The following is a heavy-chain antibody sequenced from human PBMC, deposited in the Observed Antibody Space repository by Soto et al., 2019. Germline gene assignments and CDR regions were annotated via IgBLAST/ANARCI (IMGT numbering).Heavy chain of an antibody. CDR1: GESLSGYY. CDR2: INHSGGT. V-gene: IGHV4-34*01. D-gene: IGHD3-22*01. J-gene: IGHJ4*02. CDR3: AGRNGYYSGIDY. Sequence: QVQLQQWGAGLLKPSETLSLTCAVYGESLSGYYWSWIRQTPGKGLEWIGEINHSGGTDYNPSLKSRVTISSDPSKNQLSLRVNSVTAADTAVYYCAGRNGYYSGIDYWGQGTLVTVSS.